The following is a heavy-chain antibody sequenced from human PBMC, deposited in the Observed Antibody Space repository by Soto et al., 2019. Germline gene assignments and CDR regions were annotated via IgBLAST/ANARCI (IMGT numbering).Heavy chain of an antibody. D-gene: IGHD3-10*01. CDR1: GFTFSSSG. V-gene: IGHV3-33*01. CDR3: ASDYSYSGYFDY. Sequence: QVQLVESGGGVVQPGRSLRLSCAASGFTFSSSGMHWVRQAPGKGLEWAAVIWYEGRNKYYADSVKGRFTISRDNSKNTLYLQMNSLRAEDTAGDYCASDYSYSGYFDYWGQGTLVTVSS. CDR2: IWYEGRNK. J-gene: IGHJ4*02.